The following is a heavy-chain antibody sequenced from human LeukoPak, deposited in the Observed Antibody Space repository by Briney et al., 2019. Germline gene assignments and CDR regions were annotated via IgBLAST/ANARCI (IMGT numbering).Heavy chain of an antibody. V-gene: IGHV3-33*06. J-gene: IGHJ4*02. CDR1: GFTFSTYG. Sequence: GGSLRLSCAASGFTFSTYGMYWVRQAPGKGLEWAALIWNDGSKKYYADSVKGRFAISRDNSKNTLYLQMNSLRVEDTAMYYCAKGAFWTGYPEYFDPWGQGILVTVSS. D-gene: IGHD3/OR15-3a*01. CDR3: AKGAFWTGYPEYFDP. CDR2: IWNDGSKK.